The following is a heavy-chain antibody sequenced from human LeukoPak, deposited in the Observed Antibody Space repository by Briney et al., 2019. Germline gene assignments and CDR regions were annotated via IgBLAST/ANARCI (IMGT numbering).Heavy chain of an antibody. CDR2: INHSGST. Sequence: SETLSLTCAVYGGSFSGYYWSWIRQPPGKGLEWIGEINHSGSTNYNPSLKSRVTISADTSKNQFSLKLSSVTAADTAVYYCASSRFGDQLLWGQGTLVTVSS. CDR1: GGSFSGYY. D-gene: IGHD3-10*01. V-gene: IGHV4-34*01. CDR3: ASSRFGDQLL. J-gene: IGHJ4*02.